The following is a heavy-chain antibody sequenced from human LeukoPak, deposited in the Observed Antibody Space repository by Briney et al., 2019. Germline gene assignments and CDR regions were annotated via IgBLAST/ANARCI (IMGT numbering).Heavy chain of an antibody. CDR2: IYYSGST. V-gene: IGHV4-59*12. Sequence: PSETLSLTCTVSGGSISSYYWSWIRQPPGKGLEWIGYIYYSGSTNYNPSLKSRVTISVDTSKNQFSLKLSSVTAADTAVYYCARETSDIVVVPAARGYYYMDVWGKGTTVTVSS. J-gene: IGHJ6*03. CDR3: ARETSDIVVVPAARGYYYMDV. D-gene: IGHD2-2*01. CDR1: GGSISSYY.